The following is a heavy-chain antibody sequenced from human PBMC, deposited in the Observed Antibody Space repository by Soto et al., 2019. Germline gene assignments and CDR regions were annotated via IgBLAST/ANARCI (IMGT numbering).Heavy chain of an antibody. CDR3: ARESSSTVTTGGGGSAKDY. V-gene: IGHV3-30-3*01. D-gene: IGHD4-17*01. J-gene: IGHJ4*02. Sequence: QVHLVESGGGVVQPGTSLRLSCAASGLTFSNYAMHWVRQAPGKGLEWVAFISYDGTNRCYPDSVKGRFTISRDNSKNTRHLQMNSLNTEDTAVYYCARESSSTVTTGGGGSAKDYWGQGTLVTVSS. CDR1: GLTFSNYA. CDR2: ISYDGTNR.